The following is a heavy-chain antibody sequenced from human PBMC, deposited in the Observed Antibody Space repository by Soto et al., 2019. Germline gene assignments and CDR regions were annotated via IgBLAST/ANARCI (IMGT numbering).Heavy chain of an antibody. J-gene: IGHJ4*02. CDR1: GFTFSSYG. CDR3: AKDTTSTWYHLDY. CDR2: TSHDGSNK. Sequence: GGSLRLSCAASGFTFSSYGMHWVRQAPGKGLEWVAVTSHDGSNKYYADSVKGRFTVSIDNSKNTLYLQMNSLRAEDTAVYYCAKDTTSTWYHLDYWGQGTLVTVSS. D-gene: IGHD6-13*01. V-gene: IGHV3-30*18.